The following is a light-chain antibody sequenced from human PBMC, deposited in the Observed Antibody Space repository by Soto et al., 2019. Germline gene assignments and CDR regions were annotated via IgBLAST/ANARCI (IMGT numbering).Light chain of an antibody. J-gene: IGKJ5*01. Sequence: DIQLTQSPSFLSASVGDRVTITCRASQGISNYLLWYQQRPGKAPKLLIYAASTLQSGVPSRFSGSGSGTEFTLTISLLPPEYFATYYCQQLNTYPITFGLGTRLEIK. CDR2: AAS. CDR1: QGISNY. V-gene: IGKV1-9*01. CDR3: QQLNTYPIT.